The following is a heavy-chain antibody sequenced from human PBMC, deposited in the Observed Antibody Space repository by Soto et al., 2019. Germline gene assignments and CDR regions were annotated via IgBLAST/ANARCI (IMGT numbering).Heavy chain of an antibody. CDR1: GDSITTNGYY. Sequence: QLQLQESGPGLVKPSETLSLTCTVSGDSITTNGYYWAWIRQPPGKGLDWIGNVYYSGSTNYNPSLWGRVTISVHTSKTQFSLNLTSVTAAYSAVYYCAREPVARPHDNWGHGSLVTVSS. CDR3: AREPVARPHDN. CDR2: VYYSGST. J-gene: IGHJ4*01. V-gene: IGHV4-39*02. D-gene: IGHD5-12*01.